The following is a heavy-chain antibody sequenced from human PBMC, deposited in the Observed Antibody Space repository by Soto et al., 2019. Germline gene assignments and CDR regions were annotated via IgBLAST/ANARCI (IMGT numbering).Heavy chain of an antibody. CDR1: GDSISRFY. Sequence: SETLSLTCTVSGDSISRFYWIWIRQPPGKGLEWIGNTYYSGSTNYNPSLKSRVTISVDTSKSQLSLKLSSVTAADMAVYYCGRGDYYDYVGVWGKGTTVTVSS. V-gene: IGHV4-59*01. J-gene: IGHJ6*03. CDR2: TYYSGST. CDR3: GRGDYYDYVGV.